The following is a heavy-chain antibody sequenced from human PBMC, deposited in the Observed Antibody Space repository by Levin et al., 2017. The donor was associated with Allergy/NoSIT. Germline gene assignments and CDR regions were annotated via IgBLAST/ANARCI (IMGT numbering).Heavy chain of an antibody. CDR1: GYSFTKDW. CDR2: IYPGDSNT. CDR3: AKAIDNYYGSGSYPPYY. Sequence: GGSLRLSCQSSGYSFTKDWIAWVRLMPGTGLEWIGIIYPGDSNTRYSPSFQGQVTISADKSISTVYLQWSSLKASDTAIYYCAKAIDNYYGSGSYPPYYWGQGTLVTVSS. V-gene: IGHV5-51*01. J-gene: IGHJ4*02. D-gene: IGHD3-10*01.